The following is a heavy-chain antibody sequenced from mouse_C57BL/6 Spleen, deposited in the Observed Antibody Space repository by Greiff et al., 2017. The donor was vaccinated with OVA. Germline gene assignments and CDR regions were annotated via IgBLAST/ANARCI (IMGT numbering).Heavy chain of an antibody. CDR3: ARNYYGSRSAMDY. V-gene: IGHV1-69*01. J-gene: IGHJ4*01. Sequence: VQLQQPGAELVMPGASVKLSCKASGYTFTSYWMHWVKQRPGQGLEWIGEIDPSDSYTTYNQKFKGKSTLTVDKSSSTAYMQLSSLTSEDSAVYYCARNYYGSRSAMDYWGQGTSVTVSS. D-gene: IGHD1-1*01. CDR1: GYTFTSYW. CDR2: IDPSDSYT.